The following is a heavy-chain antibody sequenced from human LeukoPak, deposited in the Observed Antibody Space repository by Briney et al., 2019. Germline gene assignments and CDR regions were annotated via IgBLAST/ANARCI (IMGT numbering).Heavy chain of an antibody. D-gene: IGHD2-2*01. CDR2: IYYTGST. J-gene: IGHJ4*02. Sequence: PSETLSLTCTVSGYSISSGYYWGWIRQPPGKGLEWIGSIYYTGSTYYNPSLKSRVTISGDTSKNHFSLKLSSVTAADTAVYYCAKHGFSYCTDTSCIPHWGQGTLVTVSS. CDR3: AKHGFSYCTDTSCIPH. CDR1: GYSISSGYY. V-gene: IGHV4-38-2*02.